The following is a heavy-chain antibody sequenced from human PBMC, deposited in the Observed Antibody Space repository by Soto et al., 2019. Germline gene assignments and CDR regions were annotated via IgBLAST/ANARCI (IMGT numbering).Heavy chain of an antibody. V-gene: IGHV4-59*08. CDR1: GGSISTYY. J-gene: IGHJ2*01. CDR3: ARRYYGGNYWYFDL. Sequence: QVQLQESGPGLVKPSETLSLTCTVSGGSISTYYWSWIRQPPGKGLEWIGYIHYSGSTNYNPSLKSRVHISVDTSKNQFSLKLTSVTAADTAVYYCARRYYGGNYWYFDLWGRGTLVTVSS. CDR2: IHYSGST. D-gene: IGHD4-17*01.